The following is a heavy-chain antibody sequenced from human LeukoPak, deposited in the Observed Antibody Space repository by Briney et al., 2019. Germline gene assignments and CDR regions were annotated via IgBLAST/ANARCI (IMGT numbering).Heavy chain of an antibody. CDR1: GYTFTSYD. V-gene: IGHV1-18*04. D-gene: IGHD3-10*01. Sequence: ASVKVSCKASGYTFTSYDISWVRQAPGQGLEWMGWISAYNGNTNYAQKLQGRVTMTTDTSTSTAYMELRSLRSDDTAVYYCARVGYYGSGSYSIDWFDPWGQGTLVTVSS. J-gene: IGHJ5*02. CDR3: ARVGYYGSGSYSIDWFDP. CDR2: ISAYNGNT.